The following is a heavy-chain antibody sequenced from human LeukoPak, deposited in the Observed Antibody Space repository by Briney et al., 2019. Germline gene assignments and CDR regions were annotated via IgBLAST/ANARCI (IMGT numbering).Heavy chain of an antibody. CDR3: ARDQLGTGDY. CDR1: GGSISSSSYY. V-gene: IGHV4-39*02. Sequence: SETLSLTCTVSGGSISSSSYYWGWIRQPPGKGLEWIGSIYYSGSTYYNPSLKSRVTISVDTSKNQFSLKLSSVTAADTAVYYCARDQLGTGDYWGQGTLVTVSS. J-gene: IGHJ4*02. D-gene: IGHD7-27*01. CDR2: IYYSGST.